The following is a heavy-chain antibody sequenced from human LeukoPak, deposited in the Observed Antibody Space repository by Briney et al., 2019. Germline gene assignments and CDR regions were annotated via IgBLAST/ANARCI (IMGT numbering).Heavy chain of an antibody. J-gene: IGHJ4*02. CDR1: GGSISSSNW. Sequence: SGTLSPTCAVSGGSISSSNWWSWVRQPPGKGLEWIGEIYHSGSTNYNPSLKSRVTISVDKSKNQFSLKLSSVTAADTAVYYCARVRDDILTGYYLFDYWGQGTLVTVSS. CDR2: IYHSGST. CDR3: ARVRDDILTGYYLFDY. D-gene: IGHD3-9*01. V-gene: IGHV4-4*02.